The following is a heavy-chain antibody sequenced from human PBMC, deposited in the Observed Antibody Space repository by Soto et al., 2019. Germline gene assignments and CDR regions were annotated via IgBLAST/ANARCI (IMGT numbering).Heavy chain of an antibody. V-gene: IGHV3-74*01. D-gene: IGHD1-20*01. J-gene: IGHJ4*02. Sequence: EVQLVEAGGGLVQPGGSLSFSYAASGFTFSSYWLHWVREAPGQRLVWVSRIDGDRSRTSYADAVKGRFTISRENAKNTLYLQMNRRSDEDTAVYYWAKVRYSWKDFLDHWGQGTLVTVSA. CDR1: GFTFSSYW. CDR3: AKVRYSWKDFLDH. CDR2: IDGDRSRT.